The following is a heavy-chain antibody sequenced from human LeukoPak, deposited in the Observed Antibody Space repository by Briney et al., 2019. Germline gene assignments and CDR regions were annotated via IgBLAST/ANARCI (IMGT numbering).Heavy chain of an antibody. CDR2: IIPILGIA. D-gene: IGHD3-22*01. V-gene: IGHV1-69*02. CDR3: ARALLDYYDSSGYLDY. Sequence: SSVKVSCKASGGTFSSYTISWVRQAPGQGLEWMGRIIPILGIANYAQKFQGRVTITADKSTSTAYMELSSLRSEDTAVYYCARALLDYYDSSGYLDYWGQGTLVTVSS. CDR1: GGTFSSYT. J-gene: IGHJ4*02.